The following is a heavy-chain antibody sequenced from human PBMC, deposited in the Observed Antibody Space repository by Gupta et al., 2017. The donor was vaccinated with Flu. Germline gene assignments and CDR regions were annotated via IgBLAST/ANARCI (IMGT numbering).Heavy chain of an antibody. CDR1: GASISSYY. D-gene: IGHD4-17*01. CDR3: ARTIDYGDYYFDY. V-gene: IGHV4-59*01. J-gene: IGHJ4*02. CDR2: IYNLGGT. Sequence: QVQLQESGSGLVKPSETPSPTCTISGASISSYYWRWIRQPPGKGLEWIGYIYNLGGTNYNPSLGSRVTISLDTSKTQFSLKLSSVTAADTAVYFCARTIDYGDYYFDYWGRGTLVTVSS.